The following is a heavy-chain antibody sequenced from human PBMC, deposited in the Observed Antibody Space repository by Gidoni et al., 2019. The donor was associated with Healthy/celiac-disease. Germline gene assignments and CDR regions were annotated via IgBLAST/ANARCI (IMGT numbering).Heavy chain of an antibody. CDR2: IWYDGSNK. CDR3: ARDFGFSGYESLYYYYGMDV. J-gene: IGHJ6*02. CDR1: GFTFSSYG. Sequence: QVQLVESGGGVVQPGRSLRLSCAASGFTFSSYGMHWVRQAPGKGLEWVAVIWYDGSNKYYADSGKGRFTISRDNSKNTLYLQMNSLRAEDTAVYYCARDFGFSGYESLYYYYGMDVWGQGTTVTVSS. V-gene: IGHV3-33*01. D-gene: IGHD5-12*01.